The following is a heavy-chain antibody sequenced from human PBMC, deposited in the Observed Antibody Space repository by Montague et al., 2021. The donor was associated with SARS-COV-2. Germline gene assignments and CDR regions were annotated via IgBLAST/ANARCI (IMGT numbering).Heavy chain of an antibody. CDR3: ARHWGIEAVGN. Sequence: SETLSLTCTVSGGSIADRTYCWCCIRPSPGKVLELFGAFNYSSTXXYSXCVKSRVTISLDTAKNQFPLKMTSVTAADSAFFYCARHWGIEAVGNWGQGTLVTVSS. CDR1: GGSIADRTYC. J-gene: IGHJ1*01. CDR2: FNYSSTX. D-gene: IGHD6-13*01. V-gene: IGHV4-39*01.